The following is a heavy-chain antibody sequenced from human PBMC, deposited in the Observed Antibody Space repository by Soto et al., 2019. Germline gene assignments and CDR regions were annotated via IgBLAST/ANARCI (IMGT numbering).Heavy chain of an antibody. CDR3: ARVEGNWFDP. V-gene: IGHV4-31*03. Sequence: SETLSLTCTVSGGSISSGGYYWSWIRQHPGKGLEWIGYIYYSGSTYYNPSLKSRVTISVDTSKNQFSLKLSSVTAADTAVYYCARVEGNWFDPWGQGTLVTVSS. CDR2: IYYSGST. CDR1: GGSISSGGYY. J-gene: IGHJ5*02. D-gene: IGHD3-3*01.